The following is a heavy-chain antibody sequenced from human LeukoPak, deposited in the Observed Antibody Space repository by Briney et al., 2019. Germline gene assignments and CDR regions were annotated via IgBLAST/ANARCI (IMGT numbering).Heavy chain of an antibody. CDR1: GGSISSGGYY. V-gene: IGHV4-31*03. J-gene: IGHJ3*02. CDR3: ARDYRRDGYKQNDAFDI. D-gene: IGHD5-24*01. Sequence: SETLSLTCTVSGGSISSGGYYWSWIRQHPGEGLEWIGYIYYSGSTYYNPSLKSRVTISVDTSKNQFSLKLSSVTAADTAVYYCARDYRRDGYKQNDAFDIWGQGTMVTVSS. CDR2: IYYSGST.